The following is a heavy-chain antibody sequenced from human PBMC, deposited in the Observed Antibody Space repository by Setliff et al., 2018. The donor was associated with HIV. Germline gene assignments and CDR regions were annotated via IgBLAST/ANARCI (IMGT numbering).Heavy chain of an antibody. CDR2: IYFIGST. J-gene: IGHJ4*02. CDR3: ARSTRLFDY. Sequence: SETLSLTCTVSTDSFNYYSWSWIRQHPGKGLEWIGYIYFIGSTYYNPSLKSRVTISVDTSKNQFSLKVNSVTAADTAVYYCARSTRLFDYWGQGTLVTVSS. V-gene: IGHV4-59*06. CDR1: TDSFNYYS.